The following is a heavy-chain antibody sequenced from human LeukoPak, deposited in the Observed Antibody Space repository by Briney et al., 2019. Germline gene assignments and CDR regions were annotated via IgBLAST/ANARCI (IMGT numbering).Heavy chain of an antibody. CDR2: IRYDGSNK. V-gene: IGHV3-30*02. D-gene: IGHD2-21*01. J-gene: IGHJ3*02. CDR1: GFTFSSYG. Sequence: PGGSLRLSCAASGFTFSSYGMHWVRQAPGKGLEWVAFIRYDGSNKDYADSVKGRFTISRDNSKNTLYLQMNSLRAEDTAVYSCAKDTDWLKAFDIWGQGTMVTVSS. CDR3: AKDTDWLKAFDI.